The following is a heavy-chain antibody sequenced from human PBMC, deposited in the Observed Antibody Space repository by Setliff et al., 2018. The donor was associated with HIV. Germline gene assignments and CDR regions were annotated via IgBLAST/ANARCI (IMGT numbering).Heavy chain of an antibody. CDR2: INPNSGAT. V-gene: IGHV1-2*02. D-gene: IGHD1-26*01. J-gene: IGHJ5*02. CDR1: GYTFTGYF. CDR3: VLASIVSTARWNH. Sequence: ASVKVSCKASGYTFTGYFIHWVRQVPGQGLEWMGWINPNSGATNYAQTFQGRVTMTRDTSISTAYMDLSSLTSDDTAVYYCVLASIVSTARWNHWGRGTLVTVSS.